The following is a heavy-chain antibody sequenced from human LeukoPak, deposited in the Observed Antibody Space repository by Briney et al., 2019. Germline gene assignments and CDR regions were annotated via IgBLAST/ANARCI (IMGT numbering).Heavy chain of an antibody. D-gene: IGHD2-21*02. Sequence: ASVKVSCKASGGTFSSYAISWVRQAPGQGLEWMGGTIPIFGTANYAQKFQGRVTITADKSTSTAYMELSSLRSEDTAVYYCASAYCGGDCYSRFDYWGQGTLVTVSS. CDR3: ASAYCGGDCYSRFDY. CDR1: GGTFSSYA. CDR2: TIPIFGTA. J-gene: IGHJ4*02. V-gene: IGHV1-69*06.